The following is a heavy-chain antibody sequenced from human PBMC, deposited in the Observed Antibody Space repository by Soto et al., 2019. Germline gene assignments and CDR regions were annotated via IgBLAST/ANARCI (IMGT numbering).Heavy chain of an antibody. J-gene: IGHJ4*02. CDR1: GITFSSYA. CDR2: ISGSGGST. CDR3: AKVPYYDSSGYSRFDY. V-gene: IGHV3-23*01. Sequence: PGGSLRLSCAASGITFSSYAMSWVRQAPGKGLEWVSAISGSGGSTYYADSVKGRFTISRDNSKNTLYLQMNSLRAEDTAVYYCAKVPYYDSSGYSRFDYWGQGTLVTVSS. D-gene: IGHD3-22*01.